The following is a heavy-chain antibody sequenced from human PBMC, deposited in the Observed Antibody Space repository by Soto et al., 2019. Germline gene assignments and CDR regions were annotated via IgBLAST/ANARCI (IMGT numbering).Heavy chain of an antibody. V-gene: IGHV4-59*01. CDR1: GGSISSYY. CDR3: ARAYGSGITIFGVVITSFDY. D-gene: IGHD3-3*01. J-gene: IGHJ4*02. CDR2: IHYSGST. Sequence: PSETLSLTCTVSGGSISSYYWSWIRQPPGEGLQWIGYIHYSGSTKYNPSLKSRVTMSVDTSKNKFSLSLKSVTAADTAFYYCARAYGSGITIFGVVITSFDYWGQGTLVTVSS.